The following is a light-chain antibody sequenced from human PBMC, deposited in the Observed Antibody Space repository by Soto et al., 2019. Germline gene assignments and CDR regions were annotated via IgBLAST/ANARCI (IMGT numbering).Light chain of an antibody. V-gene: IGKV1-5*01. CDR2: DAS. CDR1: RSISDW. Sequence: DIPMTQSPSTLSASVGDRVTITCRASRSISDWLAWYQQKPGKAPELLIFDASSLKSGVPSRFSGSGSGTEFTLTISRLQPDDVATYYCLQYSSHSWTFGQGTKVEIK. CDR3: LQYSSHSWT. J-gene: IGKJ1*01.